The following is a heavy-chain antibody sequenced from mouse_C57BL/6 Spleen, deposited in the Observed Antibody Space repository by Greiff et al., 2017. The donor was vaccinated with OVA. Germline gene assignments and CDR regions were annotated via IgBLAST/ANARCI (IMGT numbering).Heavy chain of an antibody. Sequence: VKLQESGAELVRPGASVTLSCKASGYTFTDYEMHWVKQTPVHGLEWIGAIDPETGGTAYNQKFKGKAILTADKSSSTAYMELRSLTSEDSAVDYCTRWGNGSSPWFAYWGQGTLVTVSA. J-gene: IGHJ3*01. CDR1: GYTFTDYE. D-gene: IGHD1-1*01. CDR2: IDPETGGT. CDR3: TRWGNGSSPWFAY. V-gene: IGHV1-15*01.